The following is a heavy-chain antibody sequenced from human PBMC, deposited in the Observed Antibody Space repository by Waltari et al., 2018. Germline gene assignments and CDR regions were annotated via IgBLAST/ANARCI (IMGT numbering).Heavy chain of an antibody. J-gene: IGHJ4*02. Sequence: QVQLVQSGAEVKKPGASVKVSCKASGYTFTGYYMHWVRQAPGQGLEWMGWINPNSGGTNYAQKFQGRVTMTRDASISTADMEVSRRGADDTAVYYCAEVIAVAGRESDYWGQGTLVTVSS. D-gene: IGHD6-19*01. CDR1: GYTFTGYY. CDR2: INPNSGGT. V-gene: IGHV1-2*02. CDR3: AEVIAVAGRESDY.